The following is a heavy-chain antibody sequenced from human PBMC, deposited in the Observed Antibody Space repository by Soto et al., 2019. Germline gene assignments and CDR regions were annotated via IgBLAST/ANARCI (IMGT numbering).Heavy chain of an antibody. CDR3: ARXVAAAGTASYYFDY. D-gene: IGHD6-13*01. Sequence: ASVKVSCKASGYTFTSYGISWVRQAPGQGLEWMGWISAYNGNTNYAQKLQGRVTMTTDTSTSTAYMELRSLRSDDTAVYYCARXVAAAGTASYYFDYWGQGTLVTVSS. CDR2: ISAYNGNT. CDR1: GYTFTSYG. J-gene: IGHJ4*02. V-gene: IGHV1-18*01.